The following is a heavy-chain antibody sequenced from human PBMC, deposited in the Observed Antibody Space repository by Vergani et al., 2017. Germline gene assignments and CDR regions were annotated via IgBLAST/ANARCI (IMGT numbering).Heavy chain of an antibody. D-gene: IGHD4/OR15-4a*01. CDR1: GFTLSNYD. CDR2: IQFDGSNQ. V-gene: IGHV3-30*02. Sequence: QVQLVESGGGVVQRGGSLRLPCATSGFTLSNYDMQWIRQGPGKGLEFVAFIQFDGSNQYYADSVKGRFTLSRDFSKNTRYRQMNSLRTDDTATYYCAKHFRGWCIDYWGQGTQVIVSS. CDR3: AKHFRGWCIDY. J-gene: IGHJ4*02.